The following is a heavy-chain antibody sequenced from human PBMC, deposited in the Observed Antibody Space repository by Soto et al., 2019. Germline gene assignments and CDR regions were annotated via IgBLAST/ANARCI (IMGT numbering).Heavy chain of an antibody. J-gene: IGHJ6*02. CDR2: IIPIVGSA. D-gene: IGHD2-2*01. Sequence: QVQLVQSGAEVKKPGSLVKVSCKASGGTFSSYAISWVRQAPGQGLEWMGGIIPIVGSANYAQKFQGRVTSTADESTSTAYMELRSQRSEDTAVYYCTRSQGSSTSLEIYYYYYYGMDVWGQGTTVTVSS. CDR3: TRSQGSSTSLEIYYYYYYGMDV. V-gene: IGHV1-69*01. CDR1: GGTFSSYA.